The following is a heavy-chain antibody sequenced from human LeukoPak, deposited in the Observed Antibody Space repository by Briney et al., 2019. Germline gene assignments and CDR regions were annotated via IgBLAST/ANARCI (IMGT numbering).Heavy chain of an antibody. CDR1: GGSITNYF. V-gene: IGHV4-59*01. Sequence: PSETLSLTCSASGGSITNYFCSWIRQSPGKGLEWIGYTYSSGTTNHNPSLRGRVTISMDTSKSQFSLKLSSVTAEDTAVYYCATLFGFSGYFDYWGQGILVTVSS. CDR2: TYSSGTT. J-gene: IGHJ4*02. CDR3: ATLFGFSGYFDY. D-gene: IGHD3-10*01.